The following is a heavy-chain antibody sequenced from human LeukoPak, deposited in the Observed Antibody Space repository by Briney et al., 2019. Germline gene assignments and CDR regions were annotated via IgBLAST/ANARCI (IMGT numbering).Heavy chain of an antibody. CDR1: GFTFSNYN. V-gene: IGHV3-21*01. Sequence: GGTLRLSCAASGFTFSNYNMNWVLQAPGKGLEWVSSIYSSGSYIYYADSVKGLFNISRDNAKNSLYLQMNSLKAEDTAVYYCARGPPGSSSWYLFWFDPWGQGTLVTVSS. CDR2: IYSSGSYI. D-gene: IGHD6-13*01. J-gene: IGHJ5*02. CDR3: ARGPPGSSSWYLFWFDP.